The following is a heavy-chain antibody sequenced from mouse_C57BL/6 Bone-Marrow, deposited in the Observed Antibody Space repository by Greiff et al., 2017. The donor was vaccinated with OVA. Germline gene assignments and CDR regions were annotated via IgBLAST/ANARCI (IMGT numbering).Heavy chain of an antibody. Sequence: EVQLQQSGAELVRPGASVKLSCTASGFNIKDDYMHWVKERPEQGLEWIGWIDPGNGDTEYASKFQGKATITADTSSKTVYLHLSSLTSEDTAVYYCTTDRYWGQGTTLTVSS. CDR2: IDPGNGDT. V-gene: IGHV14-4*01. CDR1: GFNIKDDY. J-gene: IGHJ2*01. CDR3: TTDRY.